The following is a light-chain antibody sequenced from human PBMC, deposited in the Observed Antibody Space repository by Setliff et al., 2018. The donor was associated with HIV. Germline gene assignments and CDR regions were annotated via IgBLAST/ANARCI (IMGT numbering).Light chain of an antibody. CDR1: SSDVGGYNY. V-gene: IGLV2-14*03. CDR2: DVS. J-gene: IGLJ1*01. Sequence: ALAQPASVSGSPGQSITISCTGTSSDVGGYNYVSWYQQHPGKAPKLMIYDVSNRPSGVSNRFSGSKSGNTASLTISGLQAEDEADYYCSSYTSSSTLGYVFGTGTKVTVL. CDR3: SSYTSSSTLGYV.